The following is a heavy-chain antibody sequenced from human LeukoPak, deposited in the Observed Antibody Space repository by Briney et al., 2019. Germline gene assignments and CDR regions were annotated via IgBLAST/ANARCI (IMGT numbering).Heavy chain of an antibody. J-gene: IGHJ4*02. CDR1: GFTFSSYG. V-gene: IGHV3-33*01. Sequence: GGSLRLSCAASGFTFSSYGMHWVRQAPGKGLEWVAVIWYDGSNKYYADSVKGRFTISRDNSKNTLYLQMNSLRAEDTAVYYCAREDYYDSSGYYSPQYYFDYWGQGTLVPVSS. D-gene: IGHD3-22*01. CDR3: AREDYYDSSGYYSPQYYFDY. CDR2: IWYDGSNK.